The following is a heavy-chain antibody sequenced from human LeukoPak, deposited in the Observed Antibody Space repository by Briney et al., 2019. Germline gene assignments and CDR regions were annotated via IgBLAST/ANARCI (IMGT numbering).Heavy chain of an antibody. J-gene: IGHJ4*02. CDR2: INPTSGGA. V-gene: IGHV1-2*02. CDR3: ARGDYYDSGVYYYD. CDR1: GYTFTGYY. Sequence: ASVKVSCKASGYTFTGYYIYWVRQAPGQGLEWMGWINPTSGGANYAQKFQGRVTMTRDTSMSTAYMEMRSLRSDDTAVYYCARGDYYDSGVYYYDWGQGTQVTVSS. D-gene: IGHD3-22*01.